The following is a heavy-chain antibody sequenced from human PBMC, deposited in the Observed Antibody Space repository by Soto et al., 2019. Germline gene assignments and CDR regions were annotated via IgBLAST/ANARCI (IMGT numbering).Heavy chain of an antibody. V-gene: IGHV3-23*01. CDR1: GFTFSSYA. D-gene: IGHD2-15*01. CDR2: ISGSGGST. CDR3: GSPSVVTVGEYFDY. J-gene: IGHJ4*02. Sequence: EVQLLESGGGLVQPGGSLRLSCAASGFTFSSYAMSWVRQAPGKGLEWVSAISGSGGSTYYADSVKGRFTISRDNSKNTLYLQINSMIAEDTAVSYCGSPSVVTVGEYFDYWGQGTMVTVAS.